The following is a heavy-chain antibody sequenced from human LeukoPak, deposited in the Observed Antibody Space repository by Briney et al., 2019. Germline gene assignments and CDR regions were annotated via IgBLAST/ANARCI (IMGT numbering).Heavy chain of an antibody. CDR3: ARVHSSGYYSFEY. V-gene: IGHV3-21*01. J-gene: IGHJ4*02. Sequence: GGSLRLSCAASGFTFSSYWMSWVRQAPGKGLEWVSSISSSSSYIYYADSVKGRFTISRDNAKNSLYLQMNSLRAEDTAVYYCARVHSSGYYSFEYWGQGTLVTVSS. CDR1: GFTFSSYW. CDR2: ISSSSSYI. D-gene: IGHD3-22*01.